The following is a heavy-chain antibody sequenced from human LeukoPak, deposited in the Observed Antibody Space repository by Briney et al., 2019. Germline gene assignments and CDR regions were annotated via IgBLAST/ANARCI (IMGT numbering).Heavy chain of an antibody. Sequence: SEALSLTCTVSGGSISSASYYWSWIRQPAGKGLEWIGRIYTSGSTNYNPSLKSRVTISVDTSKNQFSLKLSSVTAADTAVYYCAMRERLASAFDYWGQGTLVTVSS. D-gene: IGHD6-13*01. CDR1: GGSISSASYY. J-gene: IGHJ4*02. CDR3: AMRERLASAFDY. V-gene: IGHV4-61*02. CDR2: IYTSGST.